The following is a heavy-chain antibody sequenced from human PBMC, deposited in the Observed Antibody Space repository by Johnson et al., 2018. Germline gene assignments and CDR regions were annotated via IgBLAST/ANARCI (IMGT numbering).Heavy chain of an antibody. J-gene: IGHJ3*02. CDR3: ARDYPFDI. Sequence: QVQLVESGGGVVQPGRSLRLSCAASGFTFSSYGMHWVRQAPGKGLEWVAVISYDGSNKYYADSVKGRFTISRDNSKNTLYLQMNSLRAEDTAVYYCARDYPFDIWGQGTMVTVSS. V-gene: IGHV3-30*03. CDR1: GFTFSSYG. CDR2: ISYDGSNK.